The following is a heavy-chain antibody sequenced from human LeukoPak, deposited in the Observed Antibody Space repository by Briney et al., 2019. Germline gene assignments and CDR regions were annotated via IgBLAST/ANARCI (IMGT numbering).Heavy chain of an antibody. CDR1: GGSVSSSTYY. D-gene: IGHD1-26*01. V-gene: IGHV4-39*01. J-gene: IGHJ4*02. Sequence: SETLSLTCTVSGGSVSSSTYYWGWIRQPPGNGLEWIGSIYYSGSTYYNPSLKSRVTISVDTSKNQFSLKLSSVTAADTAVYHCARRRSGSYYEYSDWGQGTLVTVSS. CDR3: ARRRSGSYYEYSD. CDR2: IYYSGST.